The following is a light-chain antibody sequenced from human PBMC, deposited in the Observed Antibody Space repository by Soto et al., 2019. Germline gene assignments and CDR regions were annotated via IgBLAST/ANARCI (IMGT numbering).Light chain of an antibody. CDR2: GAS. Sequence: EIVMTQSPATLSVSPGERATLSCRASQSVSSNLARYQQKPGQAPRLLIYGASTRATGIPARFSGSGSGTEFTLTISSLQSEDLAVYYCQQYNNWPRTFGQGTKVDIK. CDR1: QSVSSN. CDR3: QQYNNWPRT. V-gene: IGKV3-15*01. J-gene: IGKJ1*01.